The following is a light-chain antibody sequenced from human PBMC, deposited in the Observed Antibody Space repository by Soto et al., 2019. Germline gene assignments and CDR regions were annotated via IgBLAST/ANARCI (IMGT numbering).Light chain of an antibody. CDR2: EVN. CDR3: TSYAAGKNVV. J-gene: IGLJ2*01. CDR1: SSDVGNYNY. V-gene: IGLV2-8*01. Sequence: QSALNQPPSASGSPGQSVTISCTGTSSDVGNYNYVSWYQQYPGKAPKLMIYEVNKRPSGVPDRFSGSKSGNTASLTVSGLQAEDEADYYCTSYAAGKNVVFGGGTKVTVL.